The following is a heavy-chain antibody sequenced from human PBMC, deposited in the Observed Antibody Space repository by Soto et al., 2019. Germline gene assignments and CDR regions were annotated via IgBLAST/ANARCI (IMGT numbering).Heavy chain of an antibody. V-gene: IGHV1-69*01. CDR1: GGTFSSYA. D-gene: IGHD6-13*01. CDR3: GRSWYYYYGMDV. J-gene: IGHJ6*02. Sequence: QVQLVQSGAEVKKPGSSVKVSCKASGGTFSSYAISWVRQAPGQGLEWMGGIIPIFGTANYAQKFQGRVTITADESTSTAYMELSSLRSEHTAVYYCGRSWYYYYGMDVWGQGTTVTVSS. CDR2: IIPIFGTA.